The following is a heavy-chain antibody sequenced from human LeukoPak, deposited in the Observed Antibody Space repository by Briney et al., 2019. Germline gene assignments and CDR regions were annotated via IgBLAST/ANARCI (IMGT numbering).Heavy chain of an antibody. D-gene: IGHD6-13*01. V-gene: IGHV3-48*04. Sequence: GGSLRLSCAASGFTFSSYSMNWVRQAPGKGLEWVSYISSGSTTIYYADSVKGRFTISRDNAKNSLYLQMNSLRAEDTAVYFCARMWGSSWSYFDYWGQGTLVTVSS. CDR2: ISSGSTTI. CDR3: ARMWGSSWSYFDY. CDR1: GFTFSSYS. J-gene: IGHJ4*02.